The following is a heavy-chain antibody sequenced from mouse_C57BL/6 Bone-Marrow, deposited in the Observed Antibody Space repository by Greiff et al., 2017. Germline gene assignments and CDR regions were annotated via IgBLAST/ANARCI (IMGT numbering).Heavy chain of an antibody. J-gene: IGHJ3*01. CDR1: GFSLTSYG. V-gene: IGHV2-2*01. Sequence: VKLMESGPGLVQPSQSLSITCTVSGFSLTSYGVHWVRQSPGKGLEWLGVIWRGGSTDYNAAFISRLSISKDNSKSQVFFKMNSLQADDTAIYYCAGLPYYSNSWFADWGQGTLVTVSA. CDR2: IWRGGST. D-gene: IGHD2-5*01. CDR3: AGLPYYSNSWFAD.